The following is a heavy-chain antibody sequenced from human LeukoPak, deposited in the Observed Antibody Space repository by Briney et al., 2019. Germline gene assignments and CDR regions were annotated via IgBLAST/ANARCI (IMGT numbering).Heavy chain of an antibody. CDR1: GFTFSSYG. CDR2: ISYDGSNK. V-gene: IGHV3-30*18. CDR3: AKHYTASSGWCLDY. D-gene: IGHD6-19*01. Sequence: PGGSLRLSCAASGFTFSSYGMHWVRQAPGKGLEWVAVISYDGSNKYYADSVKGRFTISRDNSKNTLYLQMNSLRAEDTAVYYCAKHYTASSGWCLDYWGQGTLVTVSS. J-gene: IGHJ4*02.